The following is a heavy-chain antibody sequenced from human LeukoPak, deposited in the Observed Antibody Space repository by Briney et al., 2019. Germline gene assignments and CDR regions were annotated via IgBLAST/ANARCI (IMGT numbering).Heavy chain of an antibody. D-gene: IGHD1-26*01. CDR3: ARDVGGSLDY. CDR1: GFTFSSYE. J-gene: IGHJ4*02. CDR2: ISSSGSTI. V-gene: IGHV3-48*03. Sequence: PGGSLRLSCAASGFTFSSYEMNWVRQAPGKGLEWVSYISSSGSTIYYADSVRGRFTISRDNAQNSVYLQMSSLRGEDTALYYCARDVGGSLDYWGQGTLVTVSS.